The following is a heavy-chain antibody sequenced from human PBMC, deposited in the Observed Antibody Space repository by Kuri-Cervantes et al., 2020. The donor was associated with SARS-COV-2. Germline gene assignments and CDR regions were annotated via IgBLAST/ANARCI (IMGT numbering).Heavy chain of an antibody. J-gene: IGHJ6*02. Sequence: GSLRLSCTLSGGSISGYYWSWIRQSAGKGLESIGRVYSSGGTNYNPSLESRVTMSIDTAKNQVSLRLTSVTAADTAVYYCARGILGDDSIHYGMDVWGQGTSVTVSS. CDR2: VYSSGGT. D-gene: IGHD2/OR15-2a*01. CDR3: ARGILGDDSIHYGMDV. V-gene: IGHV4-4*07. CDR1: GGSISGYY.